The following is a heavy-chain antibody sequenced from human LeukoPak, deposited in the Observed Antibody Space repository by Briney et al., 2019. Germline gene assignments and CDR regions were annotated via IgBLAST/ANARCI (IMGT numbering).Heavy chain of an antibody. CDR2: IKSNGGST. D-gene: IGHD4-23*01. CDR1: GFTFSGYA. Sequence: GGSLRLSCSASGFTFSGYAMHWVRQAPGRGLEYVSGIKSNGGSTYYADSVKGRFTISRDNSKNTLYLQMRSLRAEDTAVYYCVKGGVVTTRALDYWGQGTLVTVSS. J-gene: IGHJ4*02. V-gene: IGHV3-64D*06. CDR3: VKGGVVTTRALDY.